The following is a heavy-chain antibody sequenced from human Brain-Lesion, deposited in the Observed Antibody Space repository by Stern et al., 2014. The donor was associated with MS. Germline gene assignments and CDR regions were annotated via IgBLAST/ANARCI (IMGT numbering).Heavy chain of an antibody. Sequence: VQLVESGPGLVKPSETLSLTCTVSGGSFNHYYWSWVRQPPGKGLEWIGYIHYSGSTNYNPSLQSRVTISLDTSKNQFSLELSPVTTADTAVYFCARVGGYRGYERYSLVDYYYGMDVWGQGTTVAVSS. V-gene: IGHV4-59*01. J-gene: IGHJ6*02. CDR1: GGSFNHYY. D-gene: IGHD5-12*01. CDR3: ARVGGYRGYERYSLVDYYYGMDV. CDR2: IHYSGST.